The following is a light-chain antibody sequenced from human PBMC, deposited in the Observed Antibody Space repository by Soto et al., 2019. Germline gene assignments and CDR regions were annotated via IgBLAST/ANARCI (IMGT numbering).Light chain of an antibody. J-gene: IGKJ2*01. V-gene: IGKV3-20*01. Sequence: EIVLTQSPGTLSLSSGERATLSCRASQSVSSNYLAWYQQKPGQAPRLLIYGASSRATGIPDRFSGSGSGADFTLTISRLEPEDFAVYYCQKYGSSPYTFGQGTKVEIK. CDR1: QSVSSNY. CDR2: GAS. CDR3: QKYGSSPYT.